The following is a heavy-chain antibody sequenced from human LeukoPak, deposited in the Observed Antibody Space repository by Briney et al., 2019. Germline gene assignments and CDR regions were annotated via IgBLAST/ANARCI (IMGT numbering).Heavy chain of an antibody. CDR2: ISAANDNT. CDR3: AKPGLTWWDLPDY. V-gene: IGHV1-18*01. CDR1: GYTFNNHG. D-gene: IGHD1-26*01. Sequence: ASVKVSCKASGYTFNNHGIIWVRQAPGQGLEWMGWISAANDNTNYAQKLQGRVTMTTDTSTYTAYMELRSLRSDDTAIYYCAKPGLTWWDLPDYWGQGTLVTVSS. J-gene: IGHJ4*02.